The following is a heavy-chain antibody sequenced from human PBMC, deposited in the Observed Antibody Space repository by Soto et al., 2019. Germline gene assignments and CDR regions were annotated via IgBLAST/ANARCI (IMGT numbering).Heavy chain of an antibody. CDR3: ARDSHSNDGMDV. CDR2: IYYSGST. V-gene: IGHV4-31*03. J-gene: IGHJ6*02. CDR1: GGSISSGGYY. Sequence: TLSLTCTVSGGSISSGGYYWIWIRQHPGKGLEWIGYIYYSGSTYYNPSLKSRVTISVDTSKNQFSLKLSSVTAADTAVYYCARDSHSNDGMDVWGQGTTVTVSS. D-gene: IGHD4-4*01.